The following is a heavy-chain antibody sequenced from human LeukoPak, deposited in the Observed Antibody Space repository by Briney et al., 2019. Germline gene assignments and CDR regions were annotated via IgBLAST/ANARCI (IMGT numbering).Heavy chain of an antibody. D-gene: IGHD3-22*01. CDR3: ARIYYDSSAYYYFDY. CDR2: IYSGGGT. V-gene: IGHV3-66*01. Sequence: GGSLRLSCAASGFTFSSSYMNWVRQAPGKGLEWVSLIYSGGGTYYADSVKGRFTISRDNSKNTLYLQMNSLRAEDTAVYYCARIYYDSSAYYYFDYWGQGTLVTVSS. J-gene: IGHJ4*02. CDR1: GFTFSSSY.